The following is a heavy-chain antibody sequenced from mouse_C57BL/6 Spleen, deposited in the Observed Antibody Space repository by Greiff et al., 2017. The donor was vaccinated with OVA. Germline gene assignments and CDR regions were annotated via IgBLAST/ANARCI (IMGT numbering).Heavy chain of an antibody. CDR3: TGGGYSFAY. D-gene: IGHD2-3*01. CDR2: IRSKSDNYAS. CDR1: GFTFSNYW. Sequence: EVKLVESGGGLVQPGGSMKLSCVASGFTFSNYWMNWVRQSPEKGLERVAQIRSKSDNYASHYAVSVKGRFTISRDDSKSSIYLQMDNLMAEDTGIYYCTGGGYSFAYWGQGTLVTVSA. J-gene: IGHJ3*01. V-gene: IGHV6-3*01.